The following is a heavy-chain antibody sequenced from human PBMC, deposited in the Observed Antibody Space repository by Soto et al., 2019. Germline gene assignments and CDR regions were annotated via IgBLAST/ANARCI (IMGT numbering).Heavy chain of an antibody. CDR2: IIPIFETA. D-gene: IGHD6-6*01. J-gene: IGHJ4*02. CDR1: GGTFSSHA. CDR3: AIGDRSSWIGNH. V-gene: IGHV1-69*01. Sequence: QVHLVQSGAEVTKAGSSVKVSCKASGGTFSSHAFSWVRQAPGQGLEWVGGIIPIFETANYAQEFQGRVTISADESTNTVILELKKRRSDDTAIYFCAIGDRSSWIGNHGGPGTQVTVS.